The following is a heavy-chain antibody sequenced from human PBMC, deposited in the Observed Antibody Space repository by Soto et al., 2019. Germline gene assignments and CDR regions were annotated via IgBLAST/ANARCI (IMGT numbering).Heavy chain of an antibody. CDR1: GGSISSYY. CDR3: ARAYSSSWYGLFDY. CDR2: IYYSGSA. J-gene: IGHJ4*02. V-gene: IGHV4-59*01. Sequence: SETLSLTCTVSGGSISSYYWSWIRQPPGKGLEWIGYIYYSGSANYNPSLKSRVTISVDTSKNQFSLKLSSVTAADTAVYYCARAYSSSWYGLFDYWGQGTLVTVSS. D-gene: IGHD6-13*01.